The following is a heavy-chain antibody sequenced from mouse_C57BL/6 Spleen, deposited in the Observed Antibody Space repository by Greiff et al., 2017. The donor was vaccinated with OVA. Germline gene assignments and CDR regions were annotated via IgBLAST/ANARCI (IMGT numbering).Heavy chain of an antibody. Sequence: QVQLQQPGAELVRPGTSVKLSCKASGYTFTSYWMHWVKQRPGQGLEWIGVIDPSDSYTNYNQKFKGKATLTVDTSSSTAYMQLSSLTSEDSAVYYCARGGLYDYERYFDVWGTGTTVTVSS. J-gene: IGHJ1*03. V-gene: IGHV1-59*01. CDR3: ARGGLYDYERYFDV. CDR2: IDPSDSYT. D-gene: IGHD2-4*01. CDR1: GYTFTSYW.